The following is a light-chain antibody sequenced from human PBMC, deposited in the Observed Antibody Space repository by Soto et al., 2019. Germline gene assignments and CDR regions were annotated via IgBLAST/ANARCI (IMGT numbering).Light chain of an antibody. J-gene: IGKJ5*01. CDR2: AAS. CDR3: QQDYSTLAT. Sequence: DFQMTQSPSSLSASVGDRVTITCRAAESISRHLNWYQQEPGRAPDLLIYAASTLQNGVPSRFTGSGSGTEFTLTITGLQLEDFATYYCQQDYSTLATFGQGTRLENK. V-gene: IGKV1-39*01. CDR1: ESISRH.